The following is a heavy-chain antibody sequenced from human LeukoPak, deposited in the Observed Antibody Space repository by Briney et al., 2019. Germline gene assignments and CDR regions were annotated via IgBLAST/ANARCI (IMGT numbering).Heavy chain of an antibody. D-gene: IGHD3-9*01. CDR3: AREVDITSFDP. CDR2: ISSSGSTI. Sequence: GGSLRLSCAASGFTLSDYYMSWIRQAPGKGLEWVSYISSSGSTIYYADSVKGRFTISRDNAKNSLYLQMNSLRAEDTAVYYCAREVDITSFDPWGQGTLVTVSS. CDR1: GFTLSDYY. J-gene: IGHJ5*02. V-gene: IGHV3-11*04.